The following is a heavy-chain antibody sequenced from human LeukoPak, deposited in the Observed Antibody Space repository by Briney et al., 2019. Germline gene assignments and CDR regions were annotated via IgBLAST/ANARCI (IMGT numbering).Heavy chain of an antibody. CDR3: ARAVGYSYETTSWFDP. D-gene: IGHD5-18*01. CDR1: GYTFTSNW. CDR2: IYPGDSDT. Sequence: GESLKISCKGSGYTFTSNWIGWVRQMPGKGLEWMGIIYPGDSDTRYSPSFQGQVTISADKSISTAYLQWSSLQASDTAMYYCARAVGYSYETTSWFDPWGQGTLVTVSS. J-gene: IGHJ5*02. V-gene: IGHV5-51*01.